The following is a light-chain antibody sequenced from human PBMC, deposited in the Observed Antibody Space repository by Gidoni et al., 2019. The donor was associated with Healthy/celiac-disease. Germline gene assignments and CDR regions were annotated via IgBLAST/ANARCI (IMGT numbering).Light chain of an antibody. V-gene: IGKV1-6*01. CDR3: LQDYNYPRT. Sequence: AIQMTQSPSSLSASVGDRVTITCRASQGIRNDLGWYQQKPGKAPKLLIYAASSLQSGVPSRFSGSGSGTDFTLNISSLQPEDFATYYWLQDYNYPRTFGQGTKVEIK. J-gene: IGKJ1*01. CDR2: AAS. CDR1: QGIRND.